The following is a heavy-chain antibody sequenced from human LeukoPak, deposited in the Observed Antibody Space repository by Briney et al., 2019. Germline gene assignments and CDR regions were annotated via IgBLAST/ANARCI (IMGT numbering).Heavy chain of an antibody. CDR3: ARVGYCSSTSCYQGWFVP. CDR1: GFTFSSYG. Sequence: GRSLRLSCAASGFTFSSYGMHGVRQAPGKGLEGVAVIWYDGSNKYYADSVKGRFTISRDNSKNTLYLQMNSLRAEDTAVYYCARVGYCSSTSCYQGWFVPWGQGTLVTVSS. V-gene: IGHV3-33*01. D-gene: IGHD2-2*01. CDR2: IWYDGSNK. J-gene: IGHJ5*02.